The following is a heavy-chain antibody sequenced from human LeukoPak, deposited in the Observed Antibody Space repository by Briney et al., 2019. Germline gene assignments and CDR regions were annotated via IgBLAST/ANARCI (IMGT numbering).Heavy chain of an antibody. V-gene: IGHV3-66*01. CDR3: AKKNQRLAQTGAFDM. D-gene: IGHD6-25*01. Sequence: GGSLRLSCAASGFTFSNAWMSWVRQAPGKGLEWVSLIYSGGSTYYADSVKGRFTISRDNSKNTLYLQMKRLRAEETAVYYCAKKNQRLAQTGAFDMGGEGTMLTVSS. CDR2: IYSGGST. J-gene: IGHJ3*02. CDR1: GFTFSNAW.